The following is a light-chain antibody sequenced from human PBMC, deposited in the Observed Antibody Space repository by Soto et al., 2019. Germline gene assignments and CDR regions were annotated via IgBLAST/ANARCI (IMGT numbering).Light chain of an antibody. Sequence: QYGLTQRASVSGSPGQAGAISCTGTSSDVGGYSFVSWYQQHPGKAPKVMIYDVSNRPSGVSDRFSGSKSGNTASLTISGLQAEDEADYYCSSYTSSSLYVFGTGTKVTVL. J-gene: IGLJ1*01. CDR1: SSDVGGYSF. V-gene: IGLV2-14*01. CDR2: DVS. CDR3: SSYTSSSLYV.